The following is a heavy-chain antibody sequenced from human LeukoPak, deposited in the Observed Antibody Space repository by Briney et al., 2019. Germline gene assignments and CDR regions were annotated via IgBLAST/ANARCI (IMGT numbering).Heavy chain of an antibody. CDR3: ARALPPPPDYDFWSGFSANYYYYGMDV. CDR2: INPNSGGT. CDR1: GYTFTGYY. J-gene: IGHJ6*02. D-gene: IGHD3-3*01. Sequence: ASVKVSCKASGYTFTGYYMHWVRQAPGQGLEWMGWINPNSGGTNYAQKFQGRVTMIRDTSISTAYMELSRLRSDDTAVYYCARALPPPPDYDFWSGFSANYYYYGMDVWGQGTTVTVSS. V-gene: IGHV1-2*02.